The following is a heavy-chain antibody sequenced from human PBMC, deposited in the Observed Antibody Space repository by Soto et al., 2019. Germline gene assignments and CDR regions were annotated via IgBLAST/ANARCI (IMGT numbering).Heavy chain of an antibody. CDR3: ARVSSGWYYFDY. D-gene: IGHD6-19*01. J-gene: IGHJ4*02. V-gene: IGHV4-61*01. CDR1: GGSASSGSYY. Sequence: SETLSLTCTVSGGSASSGSYYWSRIRQPPGKGLEWIGYMYNSGSTNYNPSLKSRVIISVDTSKNQFSLKLSSVTAADTAVYYCARVSSGWYYFDYWGQGTLVTVSS. CDR2: MYNSGST.